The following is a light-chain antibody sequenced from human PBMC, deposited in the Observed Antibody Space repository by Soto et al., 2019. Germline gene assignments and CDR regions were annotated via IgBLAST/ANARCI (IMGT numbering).Light chain of an antibody. Sequence: QSVLTQPPSVSGAPGQRVTISCTGNSSNIGANYAVHWYQQLPGTAPKLLIYVNSNRPSGVPDRFSASKSGTSASLAITGLQSEDEAEYYCQSYDSSLSGWVFGGGTKLTVL. CDR2: VNS. J-gene: IGLJ3*02. CDR3: QSYDSSLSGWV. CDR1: SSNIGANYA. V-gene: IGLV1-40*01.